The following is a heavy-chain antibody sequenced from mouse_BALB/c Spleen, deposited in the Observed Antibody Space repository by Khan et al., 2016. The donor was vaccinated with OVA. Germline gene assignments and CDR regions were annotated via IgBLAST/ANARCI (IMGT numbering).Heavy chain of an antibody. CDR2: IWTGGIT. CDR1: GFSLSNYG. D-gene: IGHD2-4*01. J-gene: IGHJ3*01. Sequence: QVQLKESGPGLVAPSQSLSITCTVSGFSLSNYGVHWVRQPPGKGLAWLGVIWTGGITNYNSALMSRLSISKDNSKSQVFLKMNRLQTDDTAIYYWARSYDYDVGGFAYWGQGTLVTVSA. V-gene: IGHV2-9*02. CDR3: ARSYDYDVGGFAY.